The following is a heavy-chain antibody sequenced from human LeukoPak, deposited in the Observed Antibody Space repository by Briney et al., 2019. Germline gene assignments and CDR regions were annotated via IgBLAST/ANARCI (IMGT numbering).Heavy chain of an antibody. CDR1: GGSISSSSYY. V-gene: IGHV4-39*01. CDR2: ICYSGST. Sequence: SETLSLTCTVSGGSISSSSYYWGWIRQPPGKGLEWIGSICYSGSTYYNPSLKSRVTISVDTSKNQFSLKLSSVTAADTAVYYCASLRRRYGYGFGHWFDPWGQGTLVTVSS. J-gene: IGHJ5*02. D-gene: IGHD5-18*01. CDR3: ASLRRRYGYGFGHWFDP.